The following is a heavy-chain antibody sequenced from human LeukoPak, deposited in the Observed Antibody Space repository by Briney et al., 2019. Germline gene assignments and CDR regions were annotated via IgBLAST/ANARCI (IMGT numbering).Heavy chain of an antibody. D-gene: IGHD6-19*01. CDR2: ISGSGGST. CDR1: GFTFSSYA. Sequence: GGSLRLSCAASGFTFSSYAMSWVRQAPGMGLDLVSAISGSGGSTYYADSVKGRFTISRDNSKNTLYLQMNSLRAEDTAVYYCAKKGQWLVYYYYYYGMDVWGQGTTVTVSS. J-gene: IGHJ6*02. CDR3: AKKGQWLVYYYYYYGMDV. V-gene: IGHV3-23*01.